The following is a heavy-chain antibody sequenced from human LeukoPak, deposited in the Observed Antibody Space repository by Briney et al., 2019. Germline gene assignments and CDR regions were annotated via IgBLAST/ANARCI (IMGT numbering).Heavy chain of an antibody. Sequence: SETLSLTCTVSGYSISSGYYWGWIRQPPGKGLEWIGSIYYSGNTNYNPSLQSRVTMSVDTSKNQFSLKLSSVTAADTAVYYCAREGDSSSVGWFDPWGQGTLVTVSS. CDR1: GYSISSGYY. V-gene: IGHV4-38-2*02. D-gene: IGHD6-13*01. J-gene: IGHJ5*02. CDR3: AREGDSSSVGWFDP. CDR2: IYYSGNT.